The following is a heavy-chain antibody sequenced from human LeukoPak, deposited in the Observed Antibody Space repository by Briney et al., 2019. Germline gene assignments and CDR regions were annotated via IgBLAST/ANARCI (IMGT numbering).Heavy chain of an antibody. D-gene: IGHD2-8*01. CDR3: ARDRGYDTTK. CDR1: GGSISSGSYY. CDR2: IYTSGST. J-gene: IGHJ4*02. V-gene: IGHV4-61*02. Sequence: SETLSLTCNVSGGSISSGSYYWNWIRQPAGKGLEWIGRIYTSGSTNYNPSLKSRVTISVDTSKNQFSLKLTSVTAADTAVYYCARDRGYDTTKWGQGTLVTVS.